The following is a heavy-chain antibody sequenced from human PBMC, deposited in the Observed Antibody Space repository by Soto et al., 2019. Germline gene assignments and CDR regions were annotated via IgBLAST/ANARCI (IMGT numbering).Heavy chain of an antibody. CDR1: GYTFTSYG. CDR3: ARDTDCSNGACYIGY. D-gene: IGHD2-8*01. V-gene: IGHV1-18*01. CDR2: ISSYDGNT. Sequence: QVQLVQSGAEVKKPGASVKVSCKASGYTFTSYGISWVRQAPGQGLEWMGWISSYDGNTKYAQKLQGRATLTTDTSTSTAYMELRSLRSDDTAVYYCARDTDCSNGACYIGYWGQGTLVTVSS. J-gene: IGHJ4*02.